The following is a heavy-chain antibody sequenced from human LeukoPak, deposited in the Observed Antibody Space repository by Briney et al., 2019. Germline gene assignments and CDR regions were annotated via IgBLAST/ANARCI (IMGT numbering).Heavy chain of an antibody. V-gene: IGHV5-51*01. CDR3: ARHGNYYDTPLAFDI. J-gene: IGHJ3*02. CDR1: GYSFTSYW. Sequence: GESLKISCKGSGYSFTSYWIGWVRQMPGKGMEWMGIIYPGDSDTRYSPSFQGQVTISAYKSISTAYLQWSSLKASDTAMYYCARHGNYYDTPLAFDIWGQGTMVTVSS. CDR2: IYPGDSDT. D-gene: IGHD3-22*01.